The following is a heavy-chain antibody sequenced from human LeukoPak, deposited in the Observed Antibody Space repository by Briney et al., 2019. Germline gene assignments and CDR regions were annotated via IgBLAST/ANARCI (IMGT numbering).Heavy chain of an antibody. Sequence: PGRSLRLSCAASGFTFSSYAMHWVRQAPGKGLEWVSAISGSGGSTYYADSVKGRFTISRDNSKNTLYLQMNSLRAEDTAVYYCAKDRSDSSGYRSLFDYWGQGTLVTVSS. J-gene: IGHJ4*02. D-gene: IGHD3-22*01. V-gene: IGHV3-23*01. CDR2: ISGSGGST. CDR3: AKDRSDSSGYRSLFDY. CDR1: GFTFSSYA.